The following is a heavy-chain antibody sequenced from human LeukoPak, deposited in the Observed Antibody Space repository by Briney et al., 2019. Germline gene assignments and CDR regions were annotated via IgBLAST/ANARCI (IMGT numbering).Heavy chain of an antibody. CDR1: GFTFSSYW. Sequence: GGSLRLSCAASGFTFSSYWTSWVRQAPGKGLEWVANIKQDGSEKYYVDSVKGRFTISRDNAKNSLYLQMNSLRAEDTAVYYCARAGQYIVVVPAAMSRVDYWGQGTLVTVSS. CDR3: ARAGQYIVVVPAAMSRVDY. D-gene: IGHD2-2*01. CDR2: IKQDGSEK. V-gene: IGHV3-7*01. J-gene: IGHJ4*02.